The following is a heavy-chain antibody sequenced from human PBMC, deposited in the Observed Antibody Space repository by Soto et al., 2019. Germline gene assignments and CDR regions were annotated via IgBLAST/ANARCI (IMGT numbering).Heavy chain of an antibody. CDR2: IYYSGST. CDR1: GGSISSSSYY. Sequence: SQTLSLTCTVSGGSISSSSYYWGWIRQPPGKGLEWIGSIYYSGSTYYNPSLKSRVTISVDTSKNQFSLKLSSVTAADTAVYYCARLLWDDADYWGQGTLVTVSS. J-gene: IGHJ4*02. V-gene: IGHV4-39*01. D-gene: IGHD2-21*01. CDR3: ARLLWDDADY.